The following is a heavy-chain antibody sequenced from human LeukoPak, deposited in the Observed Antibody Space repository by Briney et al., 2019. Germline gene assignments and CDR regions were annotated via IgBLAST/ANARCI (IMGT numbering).Heavy chain of an antibody. Sequence: GGSLRLSCVASGFTFSSYEMNWVRQAPGKGLEWVSYISSSGTIIYYADSVKGRFTISRDNAKNSLYLQMNSLRAEDTAVYYCARVMTRRDYWGQGTLVTVSS. J-gene: IGHJ4*02. D-gene: IGHD3-16*01. CDR3: ARVMTRRDY. CDR1: GFTFSSYE. V-gene: IGHV3-48*03. CDR2: ISSSGTII.